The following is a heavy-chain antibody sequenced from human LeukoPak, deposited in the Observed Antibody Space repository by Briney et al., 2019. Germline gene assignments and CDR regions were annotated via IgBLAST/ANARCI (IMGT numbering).Heavy chain of an antibody. V-gene: IGHV3-30-3*01. D-gene: IGHD3-10*01. J-gene: IGHJ5*02. CDR1: GFTFSSYA. CDR2: ISYDGSNK. CDR3: ARGDDYLGESWFDP. Sequence: PGGSLRLSCAASGFTFSSYAMHWVRQAPGKGLEWVAVISYDGSNKYYADSVKGRFTISRDNSKNTLYLQMNSLRAEDTAVYYCARGDDYLGESWFDPWGQGTLDTVSS.